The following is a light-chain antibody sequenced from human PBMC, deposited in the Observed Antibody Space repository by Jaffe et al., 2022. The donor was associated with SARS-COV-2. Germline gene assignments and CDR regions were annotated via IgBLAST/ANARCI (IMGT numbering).Light chain of an antibody. CDR1: QSISSY. J-gene: IGKJ1*01. CDR3: QQSYNAPRT. Sequence: DIQMTQSPSSLSASVGDRVSISCRASQSISSYLNWYQQQPGKAPKLLIYGASTLQSGVPPRFSGRGSGTDFTLTITSLQPEDSAVYFCQQSYNAPRTFGPGTKVEIK. V-gene: IGKV1-39*01. CDR2: GAS.